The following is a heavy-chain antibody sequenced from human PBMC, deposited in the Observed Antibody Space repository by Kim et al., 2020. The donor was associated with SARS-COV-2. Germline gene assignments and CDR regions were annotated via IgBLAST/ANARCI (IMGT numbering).Heavy chain of an antibody. D-gene: IGHD4-4*01. CDR3: ARLRVTYCYYGMDV. Sequence: PCLKSRVTISVDTPTNQFPLKLSSVTAADTAVYYCARLRVTYCYYGMDVWGQGTTVTVSS. V-gene: IGHV4-34*01. J-gene: IGHJ6*02.